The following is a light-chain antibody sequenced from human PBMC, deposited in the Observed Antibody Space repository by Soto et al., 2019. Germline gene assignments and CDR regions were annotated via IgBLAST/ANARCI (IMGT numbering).Light chain of an antibody. CDR3: QKYNSAPWT. CDR1: QIIANN. V-gene: IGKV3-15*01. Sequence: EIVMMQSPATLSVSPGERATLSCRASQIIANNLAWYQQKPGQAPRLLIYGASTRAPGIPARFSGSGSGTEFTLTISSLQSEDFATYYCQKYNSAPWTFGQGTKVDIK. CDR2: GAS. J-gene: IGKJ1*01.